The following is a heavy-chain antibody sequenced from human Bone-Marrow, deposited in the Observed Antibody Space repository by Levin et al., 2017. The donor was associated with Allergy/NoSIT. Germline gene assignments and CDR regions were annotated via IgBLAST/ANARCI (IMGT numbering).Heavy chain of an antibody. CDR3: ASNADFGY. CDR2: IYSDGST. J-gene: IGHJ4*02. Sequence: GGSLRLSCAASGFTVSRNYMNWVRQAPGKGLEWVSLIYSDGSTHYADSVRGRFTISRDNSKNTLFLQTTRLRVDDTVVYYCASNADFGYWGQGTLVTVSS. CDR1: GFTVSRNY. V-gene: IGHV3-53*01.